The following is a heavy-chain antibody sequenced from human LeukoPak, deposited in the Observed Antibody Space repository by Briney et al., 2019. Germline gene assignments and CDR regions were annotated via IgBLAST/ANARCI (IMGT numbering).Heavy chain of an antibody. CDR1: GFTFSSYA. CDR3: AKFFAPSGGSSGWPWVIDN. D-gene: IGHD3-16*01. Sequence: GGSLRLSCAASGFTFSSYAMTWVRQAPGMGLEWVSALSGSGNTVYYANSVKGRFTISRDNSKNTLSLQMNSLRGEDTALYYCAKFFAPSGGSSGWPWVIDNWGQGTLVTVSS. V-gene: IGHV3-23*01. J-gene: IGHJ4*02. CDR2: LSGSGNTV.